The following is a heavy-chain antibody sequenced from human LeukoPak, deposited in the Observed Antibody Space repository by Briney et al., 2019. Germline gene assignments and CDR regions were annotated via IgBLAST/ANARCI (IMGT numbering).Heavy chain of an antibody. D-gene: IGHD2-15*01. CDR2: IYYSGST. CDR3: ARVSSGGSCYSGCWFDP. J-gene: IGHJ5*02. CDR1: GGSFSGYY. V-gene: IGHV4-59*01. Sequence: PSETLSLTCAVYGGSFSGYYWSWIRQPPGKGLEWIGYIYYSGSTNYNPSLKSRVTISVDTSKNQFSLKLSSVTAADTAVYYCARVSSGGSCYSGCWFDPWGQGTLVTVSS.